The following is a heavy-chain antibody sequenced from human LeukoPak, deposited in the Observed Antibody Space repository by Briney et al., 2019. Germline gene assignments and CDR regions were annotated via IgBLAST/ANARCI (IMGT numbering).Heavy chain of an antibody. Sequence: ASVKVSCKASGYTFTSYGISWVRQASGQGLEWMGWISAYNGNTNYAQKLQGRVTMTTDTSTSTAYMELRSLRSDDTAVYYCARDLGDYGDYAVFDYWGQGTLVTVSS. CDR2: ISAYNGNT. CDR1: GYTFTSYG. J-gene: IGHJ4*02. D-gene: IGHD4-17*01. CDR3: ARDLGDYGDYAVFDY. V-gene: IGHV1-18*01.